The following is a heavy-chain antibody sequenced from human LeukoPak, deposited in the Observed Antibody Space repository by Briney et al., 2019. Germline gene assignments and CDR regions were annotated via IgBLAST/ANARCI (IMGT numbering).Heavy chain of an antibody. CDR2: MRHDEYKE. V-gene: IGHV3-30*02. CDR3: AKTLGGWQYFDC. CDR1: GFSVSDYG. D-gene: IGHD6-19*01. J-gene: IGHJ4*02. Sequence: TGGSLRLSCAASGFSVSDYGMHWVRQAPGKGLEWVAFMRHDEYKEYYSDSVKGRFTISRDNSRNTLSLQMSSLRIDDAAVYYCAKTLGGWQYFDCWGQGTLVTVSS.